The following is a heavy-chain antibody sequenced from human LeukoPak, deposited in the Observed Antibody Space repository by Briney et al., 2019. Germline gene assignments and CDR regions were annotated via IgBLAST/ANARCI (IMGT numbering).Heavy chain of an antibody. V-gene: IGHV3-48*01. CDR1: GFTFSSYS. J-gene: IGHJ6*03. D-gene: IGHD4-17*01. CDR3: AREGGLTVTTYYYYYYMDV. CDR2: ISSSSSTI. Sequence: GGSLRLSCAASGFTFSSYSMNWVRQAPGKGLEWVSYISSSSSTIYYADSVKGRFTISRDNAKNSLYLQMNSLRAEDTAVYYCAREGGLTVTTYYYYYYMDVWGKGTTVTVSS.